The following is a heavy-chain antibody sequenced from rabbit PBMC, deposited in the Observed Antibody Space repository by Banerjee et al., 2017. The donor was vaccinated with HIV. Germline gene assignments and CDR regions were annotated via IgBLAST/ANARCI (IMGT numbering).Heavy chain of an antibody. D-gene: IGHD1-1*01. Sequence: QEQLEESGGGLVKPEGSLTLTCKASGVSLNDKDVMCWVRQAPGKGLEWIACIYGGDGISTAYASWAKGRFIMSRTSSTTVTLQMTSLTAADTATYFCASGYSDVYFSLWGPGTLVTVS. CDR1: GVSLNDKDV. CDR3: ASGYSDVYFSL. J-gene: IGHJ4*01. V-gene: IGHV1S45*01. CDR2: IYGGDGIST.